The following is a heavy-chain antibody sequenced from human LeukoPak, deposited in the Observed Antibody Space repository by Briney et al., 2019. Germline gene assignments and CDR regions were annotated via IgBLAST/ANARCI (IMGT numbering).Heavy chain of an antibody. V-gene: IGHV4-4*02. Sequence: PSGTLSLTCAVSGGSISSSNWWSWVRQPPGKGLEWIGSMSYGGDTYYSPALKSRLTISVDPPKNQFSLKLRSVTAADTAVYHCVRRLSYYFGVDVWGQGATVIVSS. J-gene: IGHJ6*02. CDR1: GGSISSSNW. CDR2: MSYGGDT. CDR3: VRRLSYYFGVDV.